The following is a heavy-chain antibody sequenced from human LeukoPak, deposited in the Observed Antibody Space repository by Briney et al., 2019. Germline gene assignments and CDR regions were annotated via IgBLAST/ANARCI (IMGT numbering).Heavy chain of an antibody. D-gene: IGHD6-6*01. CDR1: GFTFSNYD. V-gene: IGHV4-39*01. CDR3: ARPTSSSGAFDI. J-gene: IGHJ3*02. CDR2: IYYSGST. Sequence: PGGSLRLSCAASGFTFSNYDMNWVRQPPGKGLEWIGSIYYSGSTYYNPSLKSRVTISVDTSKNQFSLKLSSVTAADTAVYYCARPTSSSGAFDIWGQGTMVTVSS.